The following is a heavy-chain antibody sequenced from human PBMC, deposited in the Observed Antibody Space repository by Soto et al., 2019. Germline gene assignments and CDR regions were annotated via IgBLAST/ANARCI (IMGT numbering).Heavy chain of an antibody. CDR3: ARGAYSSGWCAYDY. J-gene: IGHJ4*02. CDR2: IWYDGSNK. V-gene: IGHV3-33*01. CDR1: GFTFSSYG. Sequence: PGGSLRLSCAASGFTFSSYGMHWVRQAPGKGLEWVAVIWYDGSNKYYADSVKGRFTISRDNSKNTLYLQMNSLRAEDTAVYYCARGAYSSGWCAYDYWGQGTLVTVSS. D-gene: IGHD6-19*01.